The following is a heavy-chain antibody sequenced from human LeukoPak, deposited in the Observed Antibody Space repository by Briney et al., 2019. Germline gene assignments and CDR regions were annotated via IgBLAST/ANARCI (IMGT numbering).Heavy chain of an antibody. CDR3: AKAMRKYYYDSSGYYYYGMDV. J-gene: IGHJ6*02. V-gene: IGHV3-9*01. D-gene: IGHD3-22*01. CDR1: GFTFDNYA. CDR2: ISWNSGSI. Sequence: GRSLRLSCAASGFTFDNYAMHWVRQAPGKGREWVSGISWNSGSIGYADSVKGRFTISRDNAKNSLYLQMNSLRAEDTALYYCAKAMRKYYYDSSGYYYYGMDVWGQGTTVTVS.